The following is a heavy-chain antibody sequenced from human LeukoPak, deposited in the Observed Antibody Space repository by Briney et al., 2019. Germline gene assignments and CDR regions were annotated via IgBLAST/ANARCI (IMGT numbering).Heavy chain of an antibody. V-gene: IGHV3-66*01. J-gene: IGHJ3*02. CDR1: GFTVSTNY. CDR3: ARVLTGYSPYDAFDI. CDR2: IYSGGST. Sequence: GGSLRLSCASSGFTVSTNYMTWVRQAPGKGLEWVSVIYSGGSTYYADSVKGRFTISRDNSKNTLYLQMNSLRVEDTAVYYSARVLTGYSPYDAFDIWGQGTMVTVSS. D-gene: IGHD3-9*01.